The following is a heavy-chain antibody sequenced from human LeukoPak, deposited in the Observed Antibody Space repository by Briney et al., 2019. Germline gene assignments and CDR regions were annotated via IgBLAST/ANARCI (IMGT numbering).Heavy chain of an antibody. D-gene: IGHD6-13*01. V-gene: IGHV3-33*01. CDR3: ARDGEQQLVLDY. J-gene: IGHJ4*02. Sequence: LTGGSLRLSCAASGFTFSSYGMHWVRQAPGKGLEGVAVIWYDGSNKYYADSVKGRFTISRDNSKNTLYLQMNSLRAEDTAVYYCARDGEQQLVLDYWGQGTLVTVSS. CDR1: GFTFSSYG. CDR2: IWYDGSNK.